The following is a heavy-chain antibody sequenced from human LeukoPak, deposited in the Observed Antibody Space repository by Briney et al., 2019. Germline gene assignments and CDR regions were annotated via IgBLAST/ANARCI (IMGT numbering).Heavy chain of an antibody. CDR3: ARIFYGSGSTPFDP. D-gene: IGHD3-10*01. V-gene: IGHV3-23*01. CDR2: ISGSGGST. Sequence: PGGSLRLSCAASGFTFSSYAMSWVRQAPGKGLEWVSAISGSGGSTYYADSVKGRFTISRDNSKNTLYLQMNSLRAEDTAVYYCARIFYGSGSTPFDPWGQGTLVTVSS. J-gene: IGHJ5*02. CDR1: GFTFSSYA.